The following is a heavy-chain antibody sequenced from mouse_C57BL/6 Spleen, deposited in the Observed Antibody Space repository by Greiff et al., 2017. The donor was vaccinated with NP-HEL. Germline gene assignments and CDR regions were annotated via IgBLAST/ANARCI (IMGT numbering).Heavy chain of an antibody. J-gene: IGHJ3*01. CDR3: AIQEHDQSGVAY. CDR1: GFTFSSYG. V-gene: IGHV5-6*02. CDR2: ISSGGSYT. Sequence: EVKLVESGGDLVKPGGSLKLSCAASGFTFSSYGMSWVRQTPDKRLEWVATISSGGSYTYYPDSVKGRFTISRDNAKNTLYLQMSSLKSEDTAMYYCAIQEHDQSGVAYWGQWTLVTVSA.